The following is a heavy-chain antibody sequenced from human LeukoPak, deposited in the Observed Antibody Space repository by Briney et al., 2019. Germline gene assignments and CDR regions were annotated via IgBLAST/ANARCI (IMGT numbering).Heavy chain of an antibody. CDR2: ITSTGTYT. J-gene: IGHJ6*03. CDR1: GFTFSSYS. Sequence: GGSLRLSCAASGFTFSSYSMNWVRQAPGKGLEWVSSITSTGTYTFYADSVKGRFTISRDNAKNSLYLQMNSLRAEDTAIYYCARDPYSGSYGDSYYYYMDVWGKGTTVTISS. CDR3: ARDPYSGSYGDSYYYYMDV. D-gene: IGHD1-26*01. V-gene: IGHV3-21*01.